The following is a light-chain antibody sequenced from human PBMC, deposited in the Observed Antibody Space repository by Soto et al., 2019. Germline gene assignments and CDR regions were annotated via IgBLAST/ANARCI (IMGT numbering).Light chain of an antibody. CDR3: CSYTSSGSFV. CDR2: EVN. CDR1: SSDVGIYNL. J-gene: IGLJ1*01. Sequence: QSVLTQPASVSGSPGQPITISCTGTSSDVGIYNLVSWYQHFPGKAPKLMIYEVNKRPSGVSNRFYGSKSGSTASLTISGLQADDEADYYCCSYTSSGSFVFGTGNKVTVL. V-gene: IGLV2-23*02.